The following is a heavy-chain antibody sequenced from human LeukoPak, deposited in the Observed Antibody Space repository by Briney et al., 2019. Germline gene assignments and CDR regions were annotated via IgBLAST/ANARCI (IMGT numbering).Heavy chain of an antibody. J-gene: IGHJ6*03. D-gene: IGHD1-26*01. CDR3: ARGRELPDYYYYFMDV. V-gene: IGHV1-8*03. CDR2: MNPNSGST. Sequence: ASVKVSCKASGYTFTSYDINWVRQATGQGLEWMGWMNPNSGSTGYAQKFQGRVTITRNTSISTAYMELSSLRSEDTAVYYCARGRELPDYYYYFMDVWGKGTTVTVSS. CDR1: GYTFTSYD.